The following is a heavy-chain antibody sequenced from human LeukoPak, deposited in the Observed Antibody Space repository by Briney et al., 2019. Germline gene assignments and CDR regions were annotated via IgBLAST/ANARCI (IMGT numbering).Heavy chain of an antibody. V-gene: IGHV1-69*13. CDR3: ASCLCSSTSCYEYNWFDP. J-gene: IGHJ5*02. CDR1: GGTFSSYA. D-gene: IGHD2-2*01. Sequence: SVKVSCKASGGTFSSYAISWVRQAPGQGLEWMGGIIPIFGTANYAQRFQGRVTITADESTSTAYMELSSLRSEDTAVYYCASCLCSSTSCYEYNWFDPWGQGTLVTVSS. CDR2: IIPIFGTA.